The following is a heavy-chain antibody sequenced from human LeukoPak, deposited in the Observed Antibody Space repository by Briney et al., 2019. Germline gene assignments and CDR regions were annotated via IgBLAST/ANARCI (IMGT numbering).Heavy chain of an antibody. D-gene: IGHD3-9*01. J-gene: IGHJ4*02. V-gene: IGHV4-34*01. CDR2: INHSGST. CDR1: GGSFSGYY. Sequence: PSETLSLTCAVYGGSFSGYYWSWIRQPPGKGLEWIGEINHSGSTNYNPSLKSRVTISVDTSKNQFSLKLSSVTAADTAVYYCARGGIRYFDWLFRAYFDYWGQGTLVTVSS. CDR3: ARGGIRYFDWLFRAYFDY.